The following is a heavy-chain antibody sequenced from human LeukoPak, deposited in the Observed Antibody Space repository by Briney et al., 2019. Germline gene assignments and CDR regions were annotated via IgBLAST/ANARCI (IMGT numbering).Heavy chain of an antibody. CDR2: IYSSGRT. V-gene: IGHV4-4*07. CDR1: GGYISSYY. J-gene: IGHJ4*02. Sequence: SETLSLTCTVSGGYISSYYWSWTRQPAGKGLEWIGHIYSSGRTNYNPSLKSRVTMSVDTSKNQFSLKLSSVTAADTAVYYCARHHPGTPFDYWGQGTLVTVSS. CDR3: ARHHPGTPFDY. D-gene: IGHD2-15*01.